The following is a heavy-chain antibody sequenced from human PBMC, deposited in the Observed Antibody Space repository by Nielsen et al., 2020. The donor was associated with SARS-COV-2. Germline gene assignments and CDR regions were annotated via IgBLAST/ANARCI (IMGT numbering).Heavy chain of an antibody. CDR1: GGSISSGGYY. Sequence: SETLSPTCTVSGGSISSGGYYWSWIRHHPEKGLEWIGYIYFSGRTCYNPSLKSRVTISVNTSKNQFSLSLRSVTAADTAVYYCARVSSGYDHYNYGMDVWGQGTTVTVSS. CDR2: IYFSGRT. CDR3: ARVSSGYDHYNYGMDV. V-gene: IGHV4-31*03. J-gene: IGHJ6*02. D-gene: IGHD5-12*01.